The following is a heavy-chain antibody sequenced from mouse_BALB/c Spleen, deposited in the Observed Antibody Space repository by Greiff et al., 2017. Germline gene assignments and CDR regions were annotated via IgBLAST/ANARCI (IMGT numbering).Heavy chain of an antibody. Sequence: EVKLMESGGGLVQPGGSRKLSCAASGFTFSSFGMHWVRQAPEKGLEWVAYISSGSSTIYYADTVMGRFTISRDNPKNTLFLQMTSLRSEDTAMYYCARKEAMDYWGQGTSVTVSS. J-gene: IGHJ4*01. V-gene: IGHV5-17*02. CDR1: GFTFSSFG. CDR2: ISSGSSTI. CDR3: ARKEAMDY.